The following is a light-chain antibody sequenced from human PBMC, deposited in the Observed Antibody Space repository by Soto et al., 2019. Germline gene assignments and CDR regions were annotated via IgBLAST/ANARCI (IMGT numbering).Light chain of an antibody. CDR1: QSVSSSH. J-gene: IGKJ1*01. V-gene: IGKV3-20*01. CDR3: QQYGSSPRT. CDR2: GAS. Sequence: EIVLTQSPGTLSLSPGERATLSCRASQSVSSSHLAWYQQKPGQAPRPLISGASSRATGIPDRFTGSGSGTDFTLTISRLEPEDFAVYYCQQYGSSPRTFGQGTKVEIK.